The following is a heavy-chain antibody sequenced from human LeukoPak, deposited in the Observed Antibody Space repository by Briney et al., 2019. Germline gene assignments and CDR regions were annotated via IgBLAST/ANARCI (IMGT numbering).Heavy chain of an antibody. J-gene: IGHJ6*03. CDR1: GFTFGDYA. CDR3: TRAPNWNDAFGYYYYYMDV. CDR2: IRRKAYGGTT. V-gene: IGHV3-49*04. D-gene: IGHD1-1*01. Sequence: GSLRLSCTASGFTFGDYAMIWVRQAPGKGLEWVGFIRRKAYGGTTEYAASVKGGFTISRDDSKSIAYLQMNSLKTEDTAVYYCTRAPNWNDAFGYYYYYMDVWGKGTTVTISS.